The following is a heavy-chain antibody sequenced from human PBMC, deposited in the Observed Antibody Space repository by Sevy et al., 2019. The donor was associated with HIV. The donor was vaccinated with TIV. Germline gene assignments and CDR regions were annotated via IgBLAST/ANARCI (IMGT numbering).Heavy chain of an antibody. D-gene: IGHD3-16*01. CDR1: GYTFITYA. CDR2: INAGDGNT. CDR3: ARSRTVAMTEATFGSDY. Sequence: ASVKVSCKASGYTFITYAMHWVRQAPGERLEWMGWINAGDGNTKYSQKFQGRVTMTRDTSASTAYMALSNLISEDTAVYYCARSRTVAMTEATFGSDYWCQGTLVTVSS. J-gene: IGHJ4*02. V-gene: IGHV1-3*01.